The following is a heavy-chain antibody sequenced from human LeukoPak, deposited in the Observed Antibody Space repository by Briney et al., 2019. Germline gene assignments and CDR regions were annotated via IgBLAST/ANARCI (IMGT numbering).Heavy chain of an antibody. J-gene: IGHJ4*02. CDR2: IYYSGST. D-gene: IGHD4-11*01. CDR1: GGSFSGYY. CDR3: ARVGATVTFYFDY. Sequence: SETLSLTCAVYGGSFSGYYWSWIRQPPGKGLEWIGYIYYSGSTNYNPSLKSRVTISVDTSKNQFSLKLSSVTAADTAVYYCARVGATVTFYFDYWGQGTLVTVSS. V-gene: IGHV4-59*01.